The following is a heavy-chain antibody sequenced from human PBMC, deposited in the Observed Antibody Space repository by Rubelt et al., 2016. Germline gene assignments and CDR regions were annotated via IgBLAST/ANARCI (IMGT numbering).Heavy chain of an antibody. Sequence: QVQLQQWGAGLLKPSETLSLTCAVYGGSFSGYYWSWIRQPPGKGLEWIGEINHSGSTNYNPSLKSRVTISVDTSKNQFSLKLSSVTAADTAVYYCARGGFGEGKYYFDYWGQGTLVTVSS. CDR3: ARGGFGEGKYYFDY. CDR2: INHSGST. D-gene: IGHD3-10*01. J-gene: IGHJ4*02. CDR1: GGSFSGYY. V-gene: IGHV4-34*01.